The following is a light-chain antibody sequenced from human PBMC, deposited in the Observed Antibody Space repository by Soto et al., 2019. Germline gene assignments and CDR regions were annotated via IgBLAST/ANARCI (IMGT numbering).Light chain of an antibody. J-gene: IGLJ2*01. CDR3: ATWDDSLNGVV. CDR2: SND. V-gene: IGLV1-44*01. CDR1: RSNIGTNT. Sequence: QSLLTQPPSASGTLGQRVIISCSGSRSNIGTNTVNWYQQLPGTAPKLLIYSNDQRPSGVPDRFSGSKSGTSASLAISGLQSEDEADYYCATWDDSLNGVVFGGGTKLTVL.